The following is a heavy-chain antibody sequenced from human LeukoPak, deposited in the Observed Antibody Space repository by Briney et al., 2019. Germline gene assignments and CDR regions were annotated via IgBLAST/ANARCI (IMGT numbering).Heavy chain of an antibody. J-gene: IGHJ5*02. CDR2: FDPEDGET. D-gene: IGHD6-6*01. V-gene: IGHV1-24*01. CDR3: AIESIAARLGFDP. CDR1: GYTLTELS. Sequence: ASVRVSCTVSGYTLTELSMHWVRQAPGKGREWMGGFDPEDGETIYAQKFQGRVTMTEDTSTDTAYMELSSLRSEDTAVYYCAIESIAARLGFDPWGQGTLVTVSS.